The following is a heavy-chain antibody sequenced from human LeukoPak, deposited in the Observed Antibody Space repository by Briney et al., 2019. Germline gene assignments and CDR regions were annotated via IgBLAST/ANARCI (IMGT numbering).Heavy chain of an antibody. J-gene: IGHJ4*02. CDR3: ASSAGSTFDY. D-gene: IGHD5-12*01. CDR2: INHSGST. Sequence: KPSETLSLTCAVYGGSFSGYYWSWIRQPPGKGLEWIGEINHSGSTNYNPSLKSRVTISVDTSKNQFSLKLSSVTAADTAVYYCASSAGSTFDYWGQGTLVTVSS. CDR1: GGSFSGYY. V-gene: IGHV4-34*01.